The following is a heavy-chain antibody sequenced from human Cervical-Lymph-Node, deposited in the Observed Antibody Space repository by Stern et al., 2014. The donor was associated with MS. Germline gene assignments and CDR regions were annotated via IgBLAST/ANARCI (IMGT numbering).Heavy chain of an antibody. CDR2: ISYSGST. D-gene: IGHD3-16*01. CDR1: GGSISSYY. Sequence: LQLQESGPGLVKPSETLSLTCTVSGGSISSYYWSWIRQPPGKGLEWIGYISYSGSTNYNPSLKSRVTISVDTSKNQFSLKLSSVTAADTAVYYCARWGSLGRFDPWGQGTLVTVSS. J-gene: IGHJ5*02. V-gene: IGHV4-59*01. CDR3: ARWGSLGRFDP.